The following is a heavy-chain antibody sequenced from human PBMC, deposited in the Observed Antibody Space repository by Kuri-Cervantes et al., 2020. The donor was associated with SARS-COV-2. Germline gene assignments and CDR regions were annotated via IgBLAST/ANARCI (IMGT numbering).Heavy chain of an antibody. D-gene: IGHD3-22*01. J-gene: IGHJ1*01. CDR3: ATLYDSIRTEYFQH. CDR2: ISYDGSNK. Sequence: GESLKISCAASGFTFSSYAMHWVRQAPGKGLEWVAVISYDGSNKYYADSVKGRFTISRDNSKNTLYLQMNSLRAEDTAVYYCATLYDSIRTEYFQHWGQGTLVTVSS. V-gene: IGHV3-30-3*01. CDR1: GFTFSSYA.